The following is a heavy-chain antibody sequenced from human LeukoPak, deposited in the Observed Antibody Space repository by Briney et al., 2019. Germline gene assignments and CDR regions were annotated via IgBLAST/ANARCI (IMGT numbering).Heavy chain of an antibody. CDR3: AREFRSLEWLPAPGYDY. V-gene: IGHV3-7*01. CDR2: IKQDGSEK. CDR1: GFTFSSYW. J-gene: IGHJ4*02. Sequence: GGSLRLSCAASGFTFSSYWMSWVRQAPGKGLEWVANIKQDGSEKYYVDSVKGRFTISRDNAKNSLYLQMNSLRAEDTAVYYCAREFRSLEWLPAPGYDYWGQGTLVTVSS. D-gene: IGHD3-3*01.